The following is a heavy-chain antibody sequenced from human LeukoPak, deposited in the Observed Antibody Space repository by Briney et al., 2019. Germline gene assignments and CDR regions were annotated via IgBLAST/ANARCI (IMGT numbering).Heavy chain of an antibody. Sequence: ASVTVSCKASGYTFTGYYMHWVGQAPGQGLEWMGWINPNSGGTNYAQKFQGRVTMARDTSISTAYMELSRLRSDDTAVYYCARGSSGYYYFDYWGQGTLVTVSS. CDR2: INPNSGGT. CDR3: ARGSSGYYYFDY. J-gene: IGHJ4*02. CDR1: GYTFTGYY. D-gene: IGHD3-22*01. V-gene: IGHV1-2*02.